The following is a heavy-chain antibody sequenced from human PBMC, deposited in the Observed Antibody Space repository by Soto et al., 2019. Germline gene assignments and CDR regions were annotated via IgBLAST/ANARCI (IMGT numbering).Heavy chain of an antibody. J-gene: IGHJ4*02. D-gene: IGHD6-6*01. V-gene: IGHV5-10-1*01. CDR1: GYSFTSYW. Sequence: GESLKISCKGSGYSFTSYWITWVRQMPGKGLEWMGWVDPSDSYTSYSPSFQGHVTISADKSTSTAYLQWSSLKASDTAMYYCARHSGPYSSSSPVGYWGQGTLVTVSS. CDR3: ARHSGPYSSSSPVGY. CDR2: VDPSDSYT.